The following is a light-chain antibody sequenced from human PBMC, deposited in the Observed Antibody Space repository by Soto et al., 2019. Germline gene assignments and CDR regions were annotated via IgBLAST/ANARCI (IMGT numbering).Light chain of an antibody. V-gene: IGKV3-20*01. CDR3: QQQGRSWIT. Sequence: EIVLTRSPGTLSLSPGARATLSCGGGQSVRSYLASYQQKTGQAPRPLIYDASNRATGIPDRFSGIMSGTAGTLPTSRLEPEDGEVYDGQQQGRSWITFGQGTRREIK. CDR2: DAS. J-gene: IGKJ5*01. CDR1: QSVRSY.